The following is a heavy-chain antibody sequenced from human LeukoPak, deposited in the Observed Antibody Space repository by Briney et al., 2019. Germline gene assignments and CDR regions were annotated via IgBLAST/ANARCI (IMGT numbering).Heavy chain of an antibody. D-gene: IGHD2/OR15-2a*01. J-gene: IGHJ4*02. CDR2: INHSGST. CDR1: GGSFSGYY. V-gene: IGHV4-34*01. Sequence: SETLSLTCAVYGGSFSGYYRSWIRQPPGKGLEWIGEINHSGSTNYNPSLKSRVTISVDTSKNQFSLKLSSVTAADTAVYYCARGFLNTSFNFDYWGQGTLVTVSS. CDR3: ARGFLNTSFNFDY.